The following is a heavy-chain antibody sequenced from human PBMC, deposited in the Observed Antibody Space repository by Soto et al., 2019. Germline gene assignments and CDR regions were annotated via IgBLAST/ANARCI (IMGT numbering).Heavy chain of an antibody. Sequence: SETLSLTCSVPGGSMSEYFWSWIRQSPGKGLEWIGYIYYLGSTDYNPSLKSRVTISVDTSKRQFSLRLTSVTAADTAVYYCARDGYDGSGSPYPAYWGPGTQVTVSS. CDR1: GGSMSEYF. J-gene: IGHJ4*02. V-gene: IGHV4-59*01. CDR3: ARDGYDGSGSPYPAY. D-gene: IGHD3-10*01. CDR2: IYYLGST.